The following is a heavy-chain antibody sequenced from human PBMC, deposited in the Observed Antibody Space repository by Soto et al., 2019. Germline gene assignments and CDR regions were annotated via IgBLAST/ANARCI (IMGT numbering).Heavy chain of an antibody. V-gene: IGHV4-59*01. D-gene: IGHD3-9*01. CDR2: IFYSGKI. CDR1: VGSISSYY. J-gene: IGHJ2*01. Sequence: SETLSLTCTVSVGSISSYYWSWIRQPPGKGLEWIGYIFYSGKIDYNPSLKSRVAMSVDMSKNQISLKLTSVSAADTAVCYCGRGGHPHYHIWTGSPYWYFNLWGRGTMVTVSS. CDR3: GRGGHPHYHIWTGSPYWYFNL.